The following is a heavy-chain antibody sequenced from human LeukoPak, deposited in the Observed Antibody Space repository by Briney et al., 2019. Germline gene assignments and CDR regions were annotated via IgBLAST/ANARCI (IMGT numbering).Heavy chain of an antibody. Sequence: PGGSLRLSCAASGFTFSSYTMNWVRQAPGKGLEWVSSITSSSSYIYYADSVKGRFTISRDNAKNSLYLQMNSLRAEDTAVYYCARGGVAAAGRGGGYYYYGMDVWGQGTTVTVSS. D-gene: IGHD6-13*01. CDR2: ITSSSSYI. CDR1: GFTFSSYT. J-gene: IGHJ6*02. CDR3: ARGGVAAAGRGGGYYYYGMDV. V-gene: IGHV3-21*01.